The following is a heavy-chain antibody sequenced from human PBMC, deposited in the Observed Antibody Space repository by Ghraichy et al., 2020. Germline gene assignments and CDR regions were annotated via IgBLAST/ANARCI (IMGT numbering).Heavy chain of an antibody. CDR3: AGHVDTVMVWYFDL. J-gene: IGHJ2*01. CDR1: GGSFSDYY. CDR2: INRSGST. Sequence: SETLSLTCAVYGGSFSDYYWSWIRQPPGKGREWIGEINRSGSTNYIPSLKSRVTISEDTSKNQFSLKLSSVTAADTAVYYCAGHVDTVMVWYFDLWGRGTLVTVSS. V-gene: IGHV4-34*01. D-gene: IGHD5-18*01.